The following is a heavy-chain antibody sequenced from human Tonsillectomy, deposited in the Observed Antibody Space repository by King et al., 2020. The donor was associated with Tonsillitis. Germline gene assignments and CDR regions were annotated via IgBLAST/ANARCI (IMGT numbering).Heavy chain of an antibody. CDR2: INHSGST. Sequence: VQLQQWGAGLLKPSETLSLTCAAYGSSFSGYYWSWIRQPPGKGLEWIGEINHSGSTNYNTSLKSRVTISEDTSKNQCSLNLISVTAADTAVYYCARGGRGRADYWGQGTLVIVSS. D-gene: IGHD3-10*01. V-gene: IGHV4-34*01. J-gene: IGHJ4*02. CDR1: GSSFSGYY. CDR3: ARGGRGRADY.